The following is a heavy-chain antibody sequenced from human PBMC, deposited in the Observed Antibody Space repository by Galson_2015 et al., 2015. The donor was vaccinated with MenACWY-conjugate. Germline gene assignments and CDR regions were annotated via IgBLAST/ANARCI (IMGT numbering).Heavy chain of an antibody. J-gene: IGHJ3*02. CDR1: GYTFTTYY. CDR3: ARKYCSSTSCPKGGDAFDI. D-gene: IGHD2-2*01. V-gene: IGHV1-2*04. CDR2: INPNSGGT. Sequence: SVKASCKASGYTFTTYYMHWVRQALGQGLEWMGWINPNSGGTNYAQKFQGWVTMTRDTSISTAYMELSRLRSDDTAVYYCARKYCSSTSCPKGGDAFDIWGQGTMVTVSS.